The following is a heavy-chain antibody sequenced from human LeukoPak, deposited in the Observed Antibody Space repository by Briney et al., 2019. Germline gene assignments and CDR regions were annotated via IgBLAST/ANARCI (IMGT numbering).Heavy chain of an antibody. CDR3: ARGPHYQLPQGEFDY. V-gene: IGHV3-30-3*01. D-gene: IGHD2-2*01. CDR2: IGFDGCYE. CDR1: VFTFSNYA. J-gene: IGHJ4*02. Sequence: GRSLRLSCAASVFTFSNYAMHWVRQAPGKGLEWVALIGFDGCYEYYADSVKGRFTISRDNSKNTLYLQMNSLRADDTALYYCARGPHYQLPQGEFDYWGQGTLVTVS.